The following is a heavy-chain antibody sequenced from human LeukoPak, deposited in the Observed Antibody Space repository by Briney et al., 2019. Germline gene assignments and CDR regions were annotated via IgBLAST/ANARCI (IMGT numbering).Heavy chain of an antibody. CDR1: GFTFSNYE. CDR2: ISSSSTYM. CDR3: ARDISDDY. Sequence: PGGSLRLSCAASGFTFSNYEMNWVRQAPGKGLEWVSYISSSSTYMLYADSAKGRSTISRDNAKNSLYLQMNSLRAEDTAVYYCARDISDDYWGQGTLVTVSS. J-gene: IGHJ4*02. V-gene: IGHV3-21*05. D-gene: IGHD1-26*01.